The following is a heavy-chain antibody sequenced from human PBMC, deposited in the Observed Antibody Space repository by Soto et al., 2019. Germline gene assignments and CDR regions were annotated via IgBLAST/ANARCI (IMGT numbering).Heavy chain of an antibody. CDR2: INPNSGGT. D-gene: IGHD3-10*01. Sequence: ASVKVSCKASGYTFTGYYMHWVRQAPGQGLEWMGWINPNSGGTNYAQKFQGWVTMTRDTSISTAYMELSRLRSDDTAVYYCARGPYGYYYYYYGMAVWGQGTTVTVSS. V-gene: IGHV1-2*04. CDR1: GYTFTGYY. J-gene: IGHJ6*02. CDR3: ARGPYGYYYYYYGMAV.